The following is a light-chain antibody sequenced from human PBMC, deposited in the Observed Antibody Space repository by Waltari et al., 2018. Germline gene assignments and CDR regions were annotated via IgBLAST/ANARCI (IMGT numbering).Light chain of an antibody. CDR1: QDISGF. CDR2: GAF. J-gene: IGKJ3*01. V-gene: IGKV1-9*01. CDR3: RQLSSQPPT. Sequence: IQLTQSPSSLSASVGDRVTIPCRASQDISGFLAWYQQQPGKAPNLLIYGAFTLHSGVPSRFSGSVSGPDFTLTISSLEPEDFATYYFRQLSSQPPTFGPGTKVDF.